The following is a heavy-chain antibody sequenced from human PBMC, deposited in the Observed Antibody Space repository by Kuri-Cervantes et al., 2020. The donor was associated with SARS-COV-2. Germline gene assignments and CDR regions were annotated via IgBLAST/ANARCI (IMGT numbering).Heavy chain of an antibody. Sequence: LSLTCAASGFTFSSYEMNWVRQAPGKGLEWVSYISSSGSTIYYADSVKGRFTISRDNAKNSLYLQMNSLRAEDTAVYYCARDRNWNWFDPWGQGTLVTVSS. CDR1: GFTFSSYE. CDR3: ARDRNWNWFDP. D-gene: IGHD1-1*01. J-gene: IGHJ5*02. V-gene: IGHV3-48*03. CDR2: ISSSGSTI.